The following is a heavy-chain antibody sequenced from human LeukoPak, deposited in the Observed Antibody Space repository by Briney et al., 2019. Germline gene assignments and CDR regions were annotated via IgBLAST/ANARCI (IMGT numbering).Heavy chain of an antibody. CDR1: GFTFSNAW. CDR3: TTLVRGVIIEAY. D-gene: IGHD3-10*01. Sequence: GGSLRLSCAASGFTFSNAWMSWVRQAPGKGLEWVSRIKSKTDGGTTDYAAPVKGRFTISRDDSKNTLYLQMNSLKTEDTAVYYCTTLVRGVIIEAYWGQGTLVTVSS. CDR2: IKSKTDGGTT. J-gene: IGHJ4*02. V-gene: IGHV3-15*01.